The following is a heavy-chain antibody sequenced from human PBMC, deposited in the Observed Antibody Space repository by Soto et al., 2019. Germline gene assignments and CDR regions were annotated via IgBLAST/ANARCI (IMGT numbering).Heavy chain of an antibody. CDR1: GFTFSSYT. D-gene: IGHD3-22*01. V-gene: IGHV3-21*01. Sequence: GGSLRLSCAASGFTFSSYTMNWVRQAPGKGPEWVSSISSGSSYIYYADSVRGRFTISRDNAKNSLYLQMNSLRAEDTAVYYCARDRIVMIVEYLADSWGQGTLVTVSS. CDR2: ISSGSSYI. J-gene: IGHJ4*02. CDR3: ARDRIVMIVEYLADS.